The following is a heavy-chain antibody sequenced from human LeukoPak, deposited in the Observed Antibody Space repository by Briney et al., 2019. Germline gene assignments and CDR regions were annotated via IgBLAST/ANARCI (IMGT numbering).Heavy chain of an antibody. CDR3: ARRYYDFWSGYQTTYYSDY. J-gene: IGHJ4*02. Sequence: GESLQISCKGSGYSFTSYWIGWVRQMPGKGLEWMGIIYPGDSDTRYSPSFQGQVTISADKSISTAYLQWSSLKASDTAMYYCARRYYDFWSGYQTTYYSDYWGQGTLVTVSS. D-gene: IGHD3-3*01. CDR1: GYSFTSYW. V-gene: IGHV5-51*01. CDR2: IYPGDSDT.